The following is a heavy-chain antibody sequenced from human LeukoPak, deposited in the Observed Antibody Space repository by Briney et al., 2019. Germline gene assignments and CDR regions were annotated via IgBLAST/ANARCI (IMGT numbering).Heavy chain of an antibody. CDR3: AREWSYSTSAPAY. V-gene: IGHV3-30*01. Sequence: LTGGSLRLSCAASGFTFNTYAMHWLRQAPGKGIEWVSLISFDGSYENYADSVRGRSTISKDFSQSTLYLQMNSLRADDTAVYYCAREWSYSTSAPAYWGQGALVTVSS. D-gene: IGHD5-18*01. CDR2: ISFDGSYE. J-gene: IGHJ4*02. CDR1: GFTFNTYA.